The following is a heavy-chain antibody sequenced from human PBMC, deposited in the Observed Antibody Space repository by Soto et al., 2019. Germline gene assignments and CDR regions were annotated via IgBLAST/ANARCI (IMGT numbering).Heavy chain of an antibody. Sequence: GGSLRLSCAASGFTFSSYSMNWVRQAPGKGLEWVSSISSSSSYIYYADSVKGRFTISRDNAKNSLYLQMNSLRAEDTAVYYCARGSSSWFPTYYYYGMDVWGQGTTVTVSS. V-gene: IGHV3-21*01. CDR1: GFTFSSYS. CDR3: ARGSSSWFPTYYYYGMDV. D-gene: IGHD6-13*01. J-gene: IGHJ6*02. CDR2: ISSSSSYI.